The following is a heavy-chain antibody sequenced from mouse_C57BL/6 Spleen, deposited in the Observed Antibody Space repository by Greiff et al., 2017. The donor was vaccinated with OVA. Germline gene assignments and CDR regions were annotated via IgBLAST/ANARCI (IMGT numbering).Heavy chain of an antibody. CDR2: ISYDGSN. J-gene: IGHJ1*03. Sequence: EVKLEESGPGLVKPSQSLSLTCSVTGYSITSGYYWNWIRQFPGNKLEWMGYISYDGSNNYNPSLKNRISITRDTSKNQFFLKLNSVTTEDTATYYCASYYDYDWYCDVWGTGTTVTVSS. CDR1: GYSITSGYY. CDR3: ASYYDYDWYCDV. D-gene: IGHD2-4*01. V-gene: IGHV3-6*01.